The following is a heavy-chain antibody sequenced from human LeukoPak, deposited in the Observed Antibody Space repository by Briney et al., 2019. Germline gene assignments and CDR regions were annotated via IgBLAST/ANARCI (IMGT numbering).Heavy chain of an antibody. CDR1: GGSFSDYY. V-gene: IGHV4-34*01. Sequence: SETLSLTCAVYGGSFSDYYWSWIRQPTGKGLEWIGEINHSGSTNYNPSLKSRVTISVDTSKNQFSLNVSSVTAADTAVYYCARGWYPDYWGQGTLVTVSS. D-gene: IGHD6-13*01. J-gene: IGHJ4*02. CDR2: INHSGST. CDR3: ARGWYPDY.